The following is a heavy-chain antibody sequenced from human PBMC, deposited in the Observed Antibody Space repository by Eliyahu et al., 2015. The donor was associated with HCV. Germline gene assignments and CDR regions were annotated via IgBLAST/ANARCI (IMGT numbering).Heavy chain of an antibody. CDR3: ARGLGVRAFDV. V-gene: IGHV3-53*01. J-gene: IGHJ3*01. Sequence: VQLVESGGGLIQPGGSLRLSCAASGFTVTSYYMSWVRQAPGKGLEWVSVIYAGGSTYYADSLKGRFTISRDISKNTLYLQMNSLRADDTAVYYCARGLGVRAFDVWGQGTPVTVSS. D-gene: IGHD3-3*01. CDR1: GFTVTSYY. CDR2: IYAGGST.